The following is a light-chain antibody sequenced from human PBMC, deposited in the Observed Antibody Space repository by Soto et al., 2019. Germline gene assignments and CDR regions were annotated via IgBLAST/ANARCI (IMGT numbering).Light chain of an antibody. V-gene: IGKV3-15*01. CDR2: DAS. J-gene: IGKJ5*01. CDR3: QQHKNWPIT. Sequence: EIVLTQSPATLSVSPGDIATLSFRASQSVNSNLAWYQQKPGQAPRLLIYDASTRATGIPARFSGSGSGTEFTLTIGSLQSEDFAVYYCQQHKNWPITFGQGTRLEN. CDR1: QSVNSN.